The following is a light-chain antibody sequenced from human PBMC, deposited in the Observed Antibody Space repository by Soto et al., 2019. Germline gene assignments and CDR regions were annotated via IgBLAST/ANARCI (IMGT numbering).Light chain of an antibody. CDR2: GAS. V-gene: IGKV3-20*01. CDR3: QHHGGAPLFA. Sequence: DIVLTQSPGTLSLSPGEAAIVSCRASQSVSTYLNWYQQRPCQAPRLLIYGASTRASGVPDRFSGSGSGTDFTLTINRLEPEDFARYYCQHHGGAPLFAFGRGTRVDF. CDR1: QSVSTY. J-gene: IGKJ3*01.